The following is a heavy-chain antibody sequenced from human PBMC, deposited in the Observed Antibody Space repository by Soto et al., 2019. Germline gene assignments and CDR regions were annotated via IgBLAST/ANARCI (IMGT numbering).Heavy chain of an antibody. Sequence: QVPLVQSGAEVKKPGSSVKVSCKASGGTFSSYAISWVRQAPGQGLEWMGGIIPIFGTANYAQKFQGRVTITADESTSTAYMELSSLRSEDTAVYYCAIQGYCSSTSCYRFDYWGQGTLVTVSS. CDR3: AIQGYCSSTSCYRFDY. D-gene: IGHD2-2*01. CDR1: GGTFSSYA. CDR2: IIPIFGTA. V-gene: IGHV1-69*01. J-gene: IGHJ4*02.